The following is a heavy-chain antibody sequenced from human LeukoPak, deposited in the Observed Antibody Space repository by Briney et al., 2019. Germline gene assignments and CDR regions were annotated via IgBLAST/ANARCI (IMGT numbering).Heavy chain of an antibody. J-gene: IGHJ3*02. V-gene: IGHV1-24*01. CDR2: FDPEDGET. CDR3: ATATTVTTTGDAFDI. Sequence: GASVKVSCKVSGYTLTELSMHWVRQAPGKGLEWMGGFDPEDGETIYAQKFQGRVTMTEDTSTDTAYMELSSLRSEDTAVYYCATATTVTTTGDAFDIWGQGTMVTISS. CDR1: GYTLTELS. D-gene: IGHD4-17*01.